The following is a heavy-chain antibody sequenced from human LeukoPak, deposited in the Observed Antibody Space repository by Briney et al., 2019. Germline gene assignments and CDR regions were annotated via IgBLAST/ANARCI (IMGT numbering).Heavy chain of an antibody. J-gene: IGHJ1*01. Sequence: SETLSLTCAVSGYSWRWIRQPPGEGLEWIAEIDHSGSINYNPSLKRRVTILVDTSKNQFSLKLVSVTAAGTAVYYCAREAQYCSGGSCYGGFFQDWGQGTLVTVSS. CDR3: AREAQYCSGGSCYGGFFQD. V-gene: IGHV4-34*01. CDR1: GYS. CDR2: IDHSGSI. D-gene: IGHD2-15*01.